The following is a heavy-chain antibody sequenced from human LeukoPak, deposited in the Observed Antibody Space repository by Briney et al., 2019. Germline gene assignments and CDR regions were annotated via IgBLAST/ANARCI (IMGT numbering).Heavy chain of an antibody. CDR2: ISWNGDNV. V-gene: IGHV3-9*03. CDR1: GFAFDDYA. J-gene: IGHJ3*02. D-gene: IGHD5-24*01. Sequence: PGGSLRLSCAASGFAFDDYAIHWVRQGPGKGLEWVSGISWNGDNVGYADSVKGRFTISRDNAKNSLYLQMNSLRAEDMALSYCAKGLVEMATILAFDIWGQGTMVTVSS. CDR3: AKGLVEMATILAFDI.